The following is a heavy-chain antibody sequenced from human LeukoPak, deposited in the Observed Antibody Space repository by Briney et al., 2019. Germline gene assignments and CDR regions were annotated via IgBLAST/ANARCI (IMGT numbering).Heavy chain of an antibody. CDR3: ATSCPRDDYNCES. V-gene: IGHV3-7*03. CDR1: GFTFSSYW. J-gene: IGHJ5*02. CDR2: IKQDGSAK. Sequence: GGSLRLSCAASGFTFSSYWMSWVRQAPGKGLEWVANIKQDGSAKYYVDSVKGRFTISRDNAKNSLYLQMGSLRPEDTAVYYCATSCPRDDYNCESWGLGTLVTVSS. D-gene: IGHD3-10*01.